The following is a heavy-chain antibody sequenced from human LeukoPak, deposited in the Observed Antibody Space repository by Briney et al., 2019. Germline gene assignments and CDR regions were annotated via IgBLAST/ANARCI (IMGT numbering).Heavy chain of an antibody. Sequence: GGSLRLSCAASGFTFSSYAMHWVRQAPGKGLEYVSAISSNGGSTYYADSVKGRFTISRDNSKNTLYLQMSSLRAEDTAVYYCVKGGYGSGSYYQYFDYWGQGTLVTVSS. V-gene: IGHV3-64D*06. J-gene: IGHJ4*02. D-gene: IGHD3-10*01. CDR1: GFTFSSYA. CDR2: ISSNGGST. CDR3: VKGGYGSGSYYQYFDY.